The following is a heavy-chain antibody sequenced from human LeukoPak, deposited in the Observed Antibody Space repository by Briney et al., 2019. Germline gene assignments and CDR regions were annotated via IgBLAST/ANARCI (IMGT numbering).Heavy chain of an antibody. CDR3: ARATGRYFDWLFY. J-gene: IGHJ4*02. V-gene: IGHV1-2*02. Sequence: GASVKVSCKASGYTFTCYYMHWVRQAPGQGLEWMGWINPNSGGTNYEQKFQGRVTMTRDTSISTAYMELGRLRSDDTAVYYCARATGRYFDWLFYWGQGTLVTVSS. CDR1: GYTFTCYY. D-gene: IGHD3-9*01. CDR2: INPNSGGT.